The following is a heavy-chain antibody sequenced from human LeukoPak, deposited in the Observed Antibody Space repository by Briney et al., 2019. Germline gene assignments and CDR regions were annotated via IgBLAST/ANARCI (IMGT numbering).Heavy chain of an antibody. CDR2: IYYSGST. J-gene: IGHJ6*02. D-gene: IGHD3-16*02. CDR3: ARGPSPWDYVWGSYRPNYGMDV. Sequence: PSQTLSLTCTVSGGSISSGDYYWRWIRQSPGKGLEWIGYIYYSGSTYYNPSLKSRVTISVDTSKNQFSLKLSSVTAADTAVYHCARGPSPWDYVWGSYRPNYGMDVWGQGTTVTVSS. CDR1: GGSISSGDYY. V-gene: IGHV4-30-4*01.